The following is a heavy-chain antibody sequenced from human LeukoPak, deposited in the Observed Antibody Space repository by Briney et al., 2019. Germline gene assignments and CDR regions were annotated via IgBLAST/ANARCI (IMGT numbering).Heavy chain of an antibody. V-gene: IGHV3-15*01. CDR3: TTLAAAGSPFDY. D-gene: IGHD6-13*01. Sequence: GGSLRLSCAASGFTFSNAWMSWVRQAPGKGLEWVGRIKSKTDGGTRDYAAPVKGRFTISRDDSKNTLYLQMNSLKTEDTAVYYCTTLAAAGSPFDYWGQGTLVTVSS. CDR2: IKSKTDGGTR. CDR1: GFTFSNAW. J-gene: IGHJ4*02.